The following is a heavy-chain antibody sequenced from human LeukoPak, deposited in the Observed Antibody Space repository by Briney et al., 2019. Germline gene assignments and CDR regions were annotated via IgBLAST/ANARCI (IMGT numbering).Heavy chain of an antibody. D-gene: IGHD1-26*01. CDR2: ISPTSGGT. Sequence: ASVKVSCKASGYTFTGYYMHWVRQAPGQGLEWMGWISPTSGGTNYAQKFQGRVTITRNTSISTAYMELSSLRSEDTAVYYCASCRSGSYGMDAFDIWGQGTMVTVSS. J-gene: IGHJ3*02. CDR1: GYTFTGYY. V-gene: IGHV1-2*02. CDR3: ASCRSGSYGMDAFDI.